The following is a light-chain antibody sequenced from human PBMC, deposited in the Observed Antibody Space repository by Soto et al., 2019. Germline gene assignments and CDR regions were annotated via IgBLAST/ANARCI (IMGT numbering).Light chain of an antibody. V-gene: IGKV1-5*01. CDR3: QQYNSYSWT. Sequence: DIRMTQSPSTLSTSVGDRVTITCRASQNIRGWLAWYQQKPGKAPKLLIYDASTLESGVPSRFSGSGSGTEFPLTISSLQTDDFATYYCQQYNSYSWTFGQGTTVAIK. CDR1: QNIRGW. CDR2: DAS. J-gene: IGKJ1*01.